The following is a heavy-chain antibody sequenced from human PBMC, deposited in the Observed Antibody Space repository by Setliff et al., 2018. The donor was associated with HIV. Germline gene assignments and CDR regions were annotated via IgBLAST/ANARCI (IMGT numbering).Heavy chain of an antibody. J-gene: IGHJ4*02. V-gene: IGHV3-23*03. Sequence: GGSLRLSCAASGFTFSNYDMSWVRQAPGKGLEWVSVIYSGGSTYYADSVKGRFTISRDNSKNTIYLQMSSLRAEDSAVYYCAKSASWDLRGWLHWGQGTLVTVSS. D-gene: IGHD6-19*01. CDR2: IYSGGST. CDR1: GFTFSNYD. CDR3: AKSASWDLRGWLH.